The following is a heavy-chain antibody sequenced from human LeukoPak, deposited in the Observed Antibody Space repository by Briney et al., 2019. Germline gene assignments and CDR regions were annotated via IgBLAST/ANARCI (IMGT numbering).Heavy chain of an antibody. Sequence: GGSLRLSCAASGFTFSSYWMSWVRQAPGKGLEWVANIKQDGSEKYYVDSVKGRFTISRDNAKNSLYLQMNSLRAEDTAVYYCARDRALLDIVVVPADYWGQGTLVTVSS. D-gene: IGHD2-2*03. CDR2: IKQDGSEK. V-gene: IGHV3-7*01. CDR3: ARDRALLDIVVVPADY. CDR1: GFTFSSYW. J-gene: IGHJ4*02.